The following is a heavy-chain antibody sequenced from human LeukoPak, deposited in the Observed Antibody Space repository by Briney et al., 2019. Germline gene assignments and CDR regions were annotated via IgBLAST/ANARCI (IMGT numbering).Heavy chain of an antibody. J-gene: IGHJ5*02. D-gene: IGHD3-22*01. CDR1: GGSFSGYY. V-gene: IGHV4-34*01. Sequence: KPSETLSLTCAAYGGSFSGYYWSWIRQPPGKGLEWIGEINHSGSTNYNPSLKSRVTISVDTSKNQFSLKLSSVTAADTAVYYCARQALGDSSGYLTSWGQGTLVTVSS. CDR2: INHSGST. CDR3: ARQALGDSSGYLTS.